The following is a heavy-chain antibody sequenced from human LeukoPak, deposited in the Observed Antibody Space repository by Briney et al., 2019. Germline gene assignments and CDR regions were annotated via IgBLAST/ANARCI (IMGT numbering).Heavy chain of an antibody. CDR1: GFTFSSYS. V-gene: IGHV3-21*01. CDR3: ARSPRGDYFDY. Sequence: GGSLRLSCAASGFTFSSYSMNWVSQAPGKGMEWVSSISSSSSYIYYADSVKGRFTISRDNAKNTLYLQMNSLRAEDTAVYYCARSPRGDYFDYWGQGTLVTVSS. D-gene: IGHD3-16*01. CDR2: ISSSSSYI. J-gene: IGHJ4*02.